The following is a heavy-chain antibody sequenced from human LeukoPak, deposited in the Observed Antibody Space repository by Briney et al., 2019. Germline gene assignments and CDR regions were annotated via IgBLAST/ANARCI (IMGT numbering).Heavy chain of an antibody. J-gene: IGHJ5*02. Sequence: SETLSLTCTVSGDSIRSSSYHWGWIRQPPGKGMEWIGSIYYSGSTYNNRSLKRRLTISIDTSKNQFSLRLSSVTAADTAVYYCTREVEGYSYASGRFLHFVPWGQGTLVTVSS. D-gene: IGHD3-10*01. CDR3: TREVEGYSYASGRFLHFVP. V-gene: IGHV4-39*07. CDR1: GDSIRSSSYH. CDR2: IYYSGST.